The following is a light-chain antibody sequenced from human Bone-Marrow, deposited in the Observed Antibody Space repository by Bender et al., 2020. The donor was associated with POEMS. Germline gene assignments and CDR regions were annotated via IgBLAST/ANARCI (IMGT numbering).Light chain of an antibody. CDR1: STDVGRYDL. CDR2: DVS. CDR3: VAWDASLNGWV. J-gene: IGLJ3*02. V-gene: IGLV2-14*02. Sequence: QSALTQPASVSGSPGQSITISCTGTSTDVGRYDLVSWYQQHPGKAPKVLIYDVSERPSGVPDRFSGSKSGTSASLAITGLQSDDEAIYFCVAWDASLNGWVFGGGTKLTVL.